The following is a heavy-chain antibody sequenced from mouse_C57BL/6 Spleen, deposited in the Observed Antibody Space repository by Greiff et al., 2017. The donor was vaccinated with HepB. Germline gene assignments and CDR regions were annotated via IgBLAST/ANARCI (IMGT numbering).Heavy chain of an antibody. CDR1: GYTFTSYW. Sequence: QVQLQQSGAELVKPGASVKMSCKASGYTFTSYWITWVKQRPGQGLEWIGDIYPGSGSTNYNEKFKSKATLTVDTSSSTAYMQLSSLTSEDSAVYYCARLDGSSPAWFAYWGQGTLVTVSA. V-gene: IGHV1-55*01. J-gene: IGHJ3*01. CDR3: ARLDGSSPAWFAY. D-gene: IGHD1-1*01. CDR2: IYPGSGST.